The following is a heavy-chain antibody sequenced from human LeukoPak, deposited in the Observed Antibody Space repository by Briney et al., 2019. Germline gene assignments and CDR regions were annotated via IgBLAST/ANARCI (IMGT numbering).Heavy chain of an antibody. D-gene: IGHD1-1*01. Sequence: SETLSLTCAVSDDSITMYYWTWIRQPPGKGLEWIGYVDHTGSTNFNPSLNGRVSISRDTTKNLFSLRLRSVTAADTAVYFCARGRVSSSTWYSTYYYYFYMDVWGKGTTVTVSS. CDR3: ARGRVSSSTWYSTYYYYFYMDV. CDR1: DDSITMYY. J-gene: IGHJ6*03. V-gene: IGHV4-59*01. CDR2: VDHTGST.